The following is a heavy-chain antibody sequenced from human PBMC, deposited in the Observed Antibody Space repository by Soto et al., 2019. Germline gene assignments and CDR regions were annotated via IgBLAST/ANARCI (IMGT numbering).Heavy chain of an antibody. V-gene: IGHV4-39*01. CDR2: IYYSGST. CDR1: GGSISSSSYY. D-gene: IGHD6-19*01. Sequence: QLQLQESGPGLVKPSETLSLTCTVSGGSISSSSYYWGWIRQPPGKGLESIGSIYYSGSTYYNPSLNGRVTISGDTSKHQFSLKLISVTAADTAVYYCARHPTFSLAVAGGYYYYGMGVWGQGTTVTVSS. CDR3: ARHPTFSLAVAGGYYYYGMGV. J-gene: IGHJ6*02.